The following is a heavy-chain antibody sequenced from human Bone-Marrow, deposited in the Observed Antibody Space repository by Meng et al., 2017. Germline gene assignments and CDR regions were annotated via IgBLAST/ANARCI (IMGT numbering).Heavy chain of an antibody. V-gene: IGHV4-34*01. J-gene: IGHJ4*02. Sequence: SETLSLTCAVYGGSFSGYYWSWIRQPPGKGLEWIGEINHSGRTNYNPPLKSRVTISVDTSKNQFSLKLSSVTAADTAVYYGARDSTKYYYDSSGYYQKYFDYWGQGTLVTVSS. CDR2: INHSGRT. CDR1: GGSFSGYY. D-gene: IGHD3-22*01. CDR3: ARDSTKYYYDSSGYYQKYFDY.